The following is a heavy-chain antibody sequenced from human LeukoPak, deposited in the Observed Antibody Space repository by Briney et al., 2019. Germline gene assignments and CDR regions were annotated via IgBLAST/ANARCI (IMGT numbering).Heavy chain of an antibody. Sequence: GGSLRPSCAASGFTFSCYAMGWVRQAPGKGLEWVSAITASGDNTYYADSVKGRLTISRDNSKNTLYLQMNSLRAEDTAVYYCAKGNGYSYGRYYFGYWGQGTLVTVSS. V-gene: IGHV3-23*01. CDR3: AKGNGYSYGRYYFGY. CDR2: ITASGDNT. CDR1: GFTFSCYA. J-gene: IGHJ4*02. D-gene: IGHD5-18*01.